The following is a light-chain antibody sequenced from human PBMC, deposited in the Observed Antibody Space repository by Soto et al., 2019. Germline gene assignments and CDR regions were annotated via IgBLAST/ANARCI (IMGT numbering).Light chain of an antibody. CDR3: AAWDDSLSGYV. CDR1: SINIGLND. J-gene: IGLJ1*01. Sequence: QSVLTQPPSVSGSPGQSVTISCTGSSINIGLNDVHWYRQLPGTAPKLLIHSNNQRPSGVPERFSGSKSGTSASLALSGLRSEDEAGYYCAAWDDSLSGYVFGTGTKVTVL. CDR2: SNN. V-gene: IGLV1-47*02.